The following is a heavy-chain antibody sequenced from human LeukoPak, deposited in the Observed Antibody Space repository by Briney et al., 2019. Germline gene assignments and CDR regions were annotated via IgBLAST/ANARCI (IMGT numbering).Heavy chain of an antibody. CDR2: IYYSGST. J-gene: IGHJ4*02. CDR1: GGSISSYY. D-gene: IGHD4-17*01. Sequence: PPETLSLTCTVSGGSISSYYWSWIRQPPGKGLEWIGYIYYSGSTNYNPSLKSRVTISVDTSKNQFSLKLSSVTAADTAVYYCASSYGDYEGMNYWGQGTLVTVSS. V-gene: IGHV4-59*08. CDR3: ASSYGDYEGMNY.